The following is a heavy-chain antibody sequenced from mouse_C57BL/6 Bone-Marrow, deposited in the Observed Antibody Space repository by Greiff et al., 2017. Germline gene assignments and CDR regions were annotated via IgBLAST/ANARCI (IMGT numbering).Heavy chain of an antibody. V-gene: IGHV1-81*01. Sequence: QVHVKQSGAELARPGASVKLSCTASGYTFTSYGISWVKQRTGQGLEWIGEIYPRSGNTYYNEKFKGKATLTADKSSSTAYMELRSLTSEDSAVXFCATLYYGNYGGFAYWGQRTLVTVSA. D-gene: IGHD2-1*01. CDR1: GYTFTSYG. J-gene: IGHJ3*01. CDR2: IYPRSGNT. CDR3: ATLYYGNYGGFAY.